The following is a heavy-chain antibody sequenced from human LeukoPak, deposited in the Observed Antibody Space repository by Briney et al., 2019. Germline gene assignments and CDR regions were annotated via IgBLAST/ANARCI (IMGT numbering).Heavy chain of an antibody. J-gene: IGHJ2*01. Sequence: GGSLRLSCAASGFTFSSYSINWVRQAPGKGLEWVSSISSSSSYIYYADSVRGRFTISRDNAKNSLYLQMNSLRAEDTAVYYCARDGLAAATLHWCFDLWGSGTLVTVPS. CDR2: ISSSSSYI. D-gene: IGHD6-25*01. CDR3: ARDGLAAATLHWCFDL. CDR1: GFTFSSYS. V-gene: IGHV3-21*01.